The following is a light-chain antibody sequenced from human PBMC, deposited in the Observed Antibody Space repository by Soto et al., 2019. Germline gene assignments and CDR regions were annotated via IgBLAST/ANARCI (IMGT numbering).Light chain of an antibody. J-gene: IGLJ2*01. CDR3: CSYAGSHVV. CDR1: SSDVGDNKY. V-gene: IGLV2-8*01. CDR2: EIS. Sequence: QSALTQPPSASGSPGQSVTISCTGTSSDVGDNKYVSWYQQQPGKAPKVIIYEISERPSGVPDRFSGSKSGNTASLTVSGLRAEDEADYYCCSYAGSHVVFGGGTKLTVL.